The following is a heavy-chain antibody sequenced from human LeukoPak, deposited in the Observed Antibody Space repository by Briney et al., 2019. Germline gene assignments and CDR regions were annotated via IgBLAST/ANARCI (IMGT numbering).Heavy chain of an antibody. CDR1: GFSFSIHY. CDR3: VLYGLGSPH. Sequence: PGGSLRLSCAASGFSFSIHYMHWVRQAPGKGLVWVSRINSDGTTTVYADSVRGRFTISRDNAKNTLYLRMNGLRAEDTAVYYCVLYGLGSPHWGQGTLVTVSS. V-gene: IGHV3-74*01. D-gene: IGHD3-10*01. CDR2: INSDGTTT. J-gene: IGHJ4*02.